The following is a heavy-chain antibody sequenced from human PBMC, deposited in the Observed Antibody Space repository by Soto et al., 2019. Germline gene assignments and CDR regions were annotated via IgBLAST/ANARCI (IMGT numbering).Heavy chain of an antibody. J-gene: IGHJ3*02. CDR3: AKVLTSGSYYNGAFDI. CDR1: GFTFSSYA. D-gene: IGHD3-10*01. CDR2: ISGSGGST. Sequence: GGSLRLSCAASGFTFSSYAMSWVRQAPGKGLEWVSAISGSGGSTYYADSVKGRFTISRDNSKNTLYLQMNSLRAEDTAVYYCAKVLTSGSYYNGAFDIWGQGTMVTVS. V-gene: IGHV3-23*01.